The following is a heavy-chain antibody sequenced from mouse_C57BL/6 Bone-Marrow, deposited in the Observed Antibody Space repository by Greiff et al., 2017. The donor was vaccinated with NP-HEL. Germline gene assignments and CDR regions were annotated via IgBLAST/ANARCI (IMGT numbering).Heavy chain of an antibody. CDR1: GYTFTSYW. Sequence: QVQLKQPGAELVMPGASVKLSCKASGYTFTSYWMPWVKQRPGQGLEWIGEIDHSDCYTNYNQKFKGKSTLTVDKSSSTAYMQLSSLTSEDSAVYYCARGGLLPYWYFDVGGTGTTVTVSA. J-gene: IGHJ1*03. V-gene: IGHV1-69*01. CDR3: ARGGLLPYWYFDV. CDR2: IDHSDCYT. D-gene: IGHD2-3*01.